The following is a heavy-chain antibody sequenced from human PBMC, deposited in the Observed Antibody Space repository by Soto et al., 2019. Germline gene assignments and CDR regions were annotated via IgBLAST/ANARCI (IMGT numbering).Heavy chain of an antibody. J-gene: IGHJ4*02. Sequence: GASVKVSCKASGYIFTSYAISWVRQAPGQGLEWMGWISGYNGNTKYAQKLQGRVTMTTDISTSTAYMELRSLRSDVTAVYFCARGNSMIVLVEVDYWGQGTLVTVSS. CDR2: ISGYNGNT. V-gene: IGHV1-18*01. CDR1: GYIFTSYA. CDR3: ARGNSMIVLVEVDY. D-gene: IGHD3-22*01.